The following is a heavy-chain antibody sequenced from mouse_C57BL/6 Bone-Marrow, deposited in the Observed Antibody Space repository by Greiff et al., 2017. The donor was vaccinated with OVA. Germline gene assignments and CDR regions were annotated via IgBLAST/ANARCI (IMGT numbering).Heavy chain of an antibody. D-gene: IGHD2-5*01. CDR1: GYTFTDYE. Sequence: QVQLQQSGAELVRPGASVTLSCKASGYTFTDYEMHWVKQTPVHGLEWIGAIDPETGGTAYNQKFKGQAILTADKSSSTAYMERRSLTSEDSAVYYCTRGYSNDYAMDYWGQGTSVTVSS. V-gene: IGHV1-15*01. CDR2: IDPETGGT. CDR3: TRGYSNDYAMDY. J-gene: IGHJ4*01.